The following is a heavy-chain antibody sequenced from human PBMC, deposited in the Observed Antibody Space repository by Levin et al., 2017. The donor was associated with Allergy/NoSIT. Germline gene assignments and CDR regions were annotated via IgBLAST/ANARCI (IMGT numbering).Heavy chain of an antibody. V-gene: IGHV3-23*01. CDR3: AKVLWYGNILTYHYNAMDV. CDR1: GFTFSNSA. J-gene: IGHJ6*02. D-gene: IGHD3-10*01. Sequence: GESLKISCAASGFTFSNSAINWVRQAPGKGLEWVSAISGSGGSTFYADSVNGRFTISRDNSKNTLYLQMNSLRAEDTAIYYCAKVLWYGNILTYHYNAMDVWGQGTTVTVSS. CDR2: ISGSGGST.